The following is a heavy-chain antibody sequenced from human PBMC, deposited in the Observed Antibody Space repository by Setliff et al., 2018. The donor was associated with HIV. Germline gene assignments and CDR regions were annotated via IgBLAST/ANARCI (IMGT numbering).Heavy chain of an antibody. J-gene: IGHJ4*02. V-gene: IGHV3-48*03. Sequence: LRLSCAASGFTFSSYEMNWVRQAPGKGLEWLSYISSSGSTIYYADSVKGRFTVSRDNAKNSLYLQMNSLRAEDTAVYYCARGRGESRTNYFDYWGQGTLVTVSS. CDR1: GFTFSSYE. CDR2: ISSSGSTI. CDR3: ARGRGESRTNYFDY.